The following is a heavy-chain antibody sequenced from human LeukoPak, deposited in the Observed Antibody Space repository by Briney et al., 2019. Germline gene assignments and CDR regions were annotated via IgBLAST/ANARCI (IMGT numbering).Heavy chain of an antibody. CDR3: AKSNYYDSSGHSRKFDY. CDR2: ISGSGGST. Sequence: GGSLRLSCAASGFTFSSYAMSWVRQAPGKGLEWVSAISGSGGSTYYADSVKGRFTISRDNSKNTLYLQMNSLRAEDTAVYYCAKSNYYDSSGHSRKFDYWGQGTLVTVSS. V-gene: IGHV3-23*01. CDR1: GFTFSSYA. J-gene: IGHJ4*02. D-gene: IGHD3-22*01.